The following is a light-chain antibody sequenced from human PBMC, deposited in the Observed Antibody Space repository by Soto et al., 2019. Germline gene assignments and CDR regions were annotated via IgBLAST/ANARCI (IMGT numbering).Light chain of an antibody. CDR3: SSYTSSSTYVV. CDR2: DVI. CDR1: SSDVGGYNY. J-gene: IGLJ2*01. Sequence: QSALTQPASVSGSPGQSITISCTGTSSDVGGYNYVSWYQQHPGKAPKLMIYDVINRPSGVSKRFSGSKSGNSASLTISGLQAEDEADYYCSSYTSSSTYVVFGGGTKLTVL. V-gene: IGLV2-14*03.